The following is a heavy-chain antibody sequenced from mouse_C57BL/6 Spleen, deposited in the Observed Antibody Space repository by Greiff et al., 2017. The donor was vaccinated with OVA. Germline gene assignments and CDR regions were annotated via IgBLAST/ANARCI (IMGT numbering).Heavy chain of an antibody. CDR3: ARYYDYDLGWFAY. CDR2: ISSGSSTI. D-gene: IGHD2-4*01. CDR1: GFTFSDYG. Sequence: EVKVEESGGGLVKPGGSLKLSCAASGFTFSDYGMHWVRQAPEKGLEWVAYISSGSSTIYYADTVKGRFTISRDNAKNTLFLQMTSLRSEDTAMYYCARYYDYDLGWFAYWGQGTLVTVSA. V-gene: IGHV5-17*01. J-gene: IGHJ3*01.